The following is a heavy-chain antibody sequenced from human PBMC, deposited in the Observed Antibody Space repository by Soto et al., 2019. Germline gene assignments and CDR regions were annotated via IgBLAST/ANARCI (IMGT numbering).Heavy chain of an antibody. V-gene: IGHV3-7*01. CDR1: GFTFSSYW. J-gene: IGHJ4*02. CDR2: IKQDGSEK. Sequence: LRLSCAASGFTFSSYWMSWVRQAPGKGLEWVANIKQDGSEKYYVDSVKGRFTISRDKAKNSLYLQMNSLRAEDTAVYYCASWDYDILTGYAYFDYWCQGTLVTVSS. D-gene: IGHD3-9*01. CDR3: ASWDYDILTGYAYFDY.